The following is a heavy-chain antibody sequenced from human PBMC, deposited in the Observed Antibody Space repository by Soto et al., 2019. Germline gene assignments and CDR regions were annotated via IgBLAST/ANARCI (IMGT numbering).Heavy chain of an antibody. D-gene: IGHD6-6*01. CDR2: INGDNGNA. J-gene: IGHJ4*02. CDR1: GYTFTQYA. V-gene: IGHV1-3*03. Sequence: ASVKVSCKASGYTFTQYAVHWVRQAPGQRLEWMGWINGDNGNAKYSQRFQGRVTITRDTSASTSYMDLSSLRTEDMAVYYCARDQTRFTSSNLFDFWGQGTLVTVS. CDR3: ARDQTRFTSSNLFDF.